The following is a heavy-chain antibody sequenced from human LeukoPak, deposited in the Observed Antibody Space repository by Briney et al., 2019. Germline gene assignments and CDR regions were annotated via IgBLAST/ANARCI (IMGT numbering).Heavy chain of an antibody. Sequence: ASVKVSCKASGYTFTSYDTNWVRQATGQGLEWMGWMNPNSGNTGYAQKFQGRVTMTRNTSISTAYMELSSLRSEDTAVYYCARRKRGRYCSGGSCYSPSDYWGQGTLVTVSS. CDR2: MNPNSGNT. J-gene: IGHJ4*02. V-gene: IGHV1-8*01. D-gene: IGHD2-15*01. CDR3: ARRKRGRYCSGGSCYSPSDY. CDR1: GYTFTSYD.